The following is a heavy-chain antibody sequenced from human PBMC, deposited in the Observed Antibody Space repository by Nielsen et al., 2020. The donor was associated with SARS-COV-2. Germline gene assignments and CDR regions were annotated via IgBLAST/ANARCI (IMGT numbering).Heavy chain of an antibody. D-gene: IGHD5/OR15-5a*01. Sequence: ASVKVSCKASGYTFTSYDINWVRQATGQGLEWMGWISAYNGNTNYAQKLQGRVTMTTDTSTSTDYMELRSLRSDDTAVYYCARGRVYGEYLQHWGQGTLVTVSS. CDR3: ARGRVYGEYLQH. CDR2: ISAYNGNT. J-gene: IGHJ1*01. CDR1: GYTFTSYD. V-gene: IGHV1-18*01.